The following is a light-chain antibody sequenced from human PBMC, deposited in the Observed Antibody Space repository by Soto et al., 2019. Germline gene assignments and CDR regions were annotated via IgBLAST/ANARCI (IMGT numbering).Light chain of an antibody. CDR3: QKYNDALLT. CDR1: QGLSKY. J-gene: IGKJ1*01. Sequence: DIQMTQSPSSLSASVGDRVTITCRASQGLSKYLAWYQQKPGKVPKLLIFAASNLQSGVPSRFSGSGSGTDFTLTISSLQPEDVATYYCQKYNDALLTFGQGTKVEI. V-gene: IGKV1-27*01. CDR2: AAS.